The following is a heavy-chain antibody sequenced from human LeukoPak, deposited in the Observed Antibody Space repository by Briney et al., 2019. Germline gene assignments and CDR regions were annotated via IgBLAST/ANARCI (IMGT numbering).Heavy chain of an antibody. CDR3: ARDPALWFGESLYDHAFDI. V-gene: IGHV3-74*01. CDR2: INSDGSTT. J-gene: IGHJ3*02. Sequence: GGSLRLSCAASGFTVSSNYMSWVRQAPGKGLLWVSRINSDGSTTTYADSVKGRFTISRDNAKNTLFLQMNSLRAEDTAVYYCARDPALWFGESLYDHAFDIWGQGTMVTVS. CDR1: GFTVSSNY. D-gene: IGHD3-10*01.